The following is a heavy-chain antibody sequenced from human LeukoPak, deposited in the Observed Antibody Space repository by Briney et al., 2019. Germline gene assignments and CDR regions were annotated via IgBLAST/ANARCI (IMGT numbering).Heavy chain of an antibody. CDR3: AKDRIPDGYYSIDY. Sequence: PGGSLRLSCAASGFHFSTYAMNWVRQAPGKGLEWVSVITGNAGLIAYADSVKGRFTISRDNYKSTLYLQMNSLSAEDTARYYCAKDRIPDGYYSIDYWGQGTPVTVSS. D-gene: IGHD3-3*01. J-gene: IGHJ4*02. CDR1: GFHFSTYA. CDR2: ITGNAGLI. V-gene: IGHV3-23*01.